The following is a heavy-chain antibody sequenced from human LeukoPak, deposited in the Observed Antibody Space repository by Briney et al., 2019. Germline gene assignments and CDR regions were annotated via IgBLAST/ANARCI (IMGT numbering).Heavy chain of an antibody. CDR3: ARGEESTVRGVISNWFDP. V-gene: IGHV6-1*01. J-gene: IGHJ5*02. Sequence: SQTLSLTCAISGDSVSSNSAAWNWIRQSPSRGLEWLGRTYYRSKWYNDYAVSVKSRITINPDTSKNQFSLKLSSVTAADTAVYYCARGEESTVRGVISNWFDPWGQGTLVTVSS. D-gene: IGHD3-10*01. CDR2: TYYRSKWYN. CDR1: GDSVSSNSAA.